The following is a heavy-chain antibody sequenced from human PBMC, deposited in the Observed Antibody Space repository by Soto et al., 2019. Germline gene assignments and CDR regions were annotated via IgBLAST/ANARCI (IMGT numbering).Heavy chain of an antibody. CDR2: IIPILGIA. Sequence: QVQLVQSGAEVKNPGSSVKVSCKASGGTFSSYTISWVRQAPGQGLEWMGRIIPILGIANYAQKFQGRVTITADKSTSTAYMELSSLRSEDTAVYYCARDGFWSGYTFDYWGQGTLVTVSS. D-gene: IGHD3-3*01. V-gene: IGHV1-69*08. CDR3: ARDGFWSGYTFDY. CDR1: GGTFSSYT. J-gene: IGHJ4*02.